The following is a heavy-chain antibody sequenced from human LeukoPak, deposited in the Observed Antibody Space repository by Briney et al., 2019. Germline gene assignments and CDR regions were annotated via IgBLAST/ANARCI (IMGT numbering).Heavy chain of an antibody. Sequence: PSETLSLTCTVSGCSISSYYWSWIRQPAGKGLEWIGRIYTSGSTNYNPSLKSRVTMSVDTSKNQFSLKLSSVTAADTAVYYCARDHVQGVPAARGYYYYYYMDVWGKGTTVTVSS. D-gene: IGHD2-2*01. CDR1: GCSISSYY. V-gene: IGHV4-4*07. CDR2: IYTSGST. J-gene: IGHJ6*03. CDR3: ARDHVQGVPAARGYYYYYYMDV.